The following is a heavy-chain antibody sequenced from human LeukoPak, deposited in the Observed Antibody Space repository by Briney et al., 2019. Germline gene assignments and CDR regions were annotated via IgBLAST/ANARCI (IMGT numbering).Heavy chain of an antibody. D-gene: IGHD3-16*02. CDR1: GYSISSGYY. CDR2: IYHSGST. CDR3: ARALRYREDAFDI. V-gene: IGHV4-38-2*02. J-gene: IGHJ3*02. Sequence: SETLSLTCTVSGYSISSGYYWGWIRQPPGKGLEWIGSIYHSGSTYYNPSLKSRVTISVDTSKNQFSLKLSSVTAADTAVYYCARALRYREDAFDIWGQGTMVTVSS.